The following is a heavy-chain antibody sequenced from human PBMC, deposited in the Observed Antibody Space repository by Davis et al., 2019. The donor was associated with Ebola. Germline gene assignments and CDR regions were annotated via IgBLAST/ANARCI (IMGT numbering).Heavy chain of an antibody. J-gene: IGHJ5*02. Sequence: SQTLSLTCAVYGGSFSGYYWSWIRQPPGKGLEWIGEINHSGSTYYNSSLKSRITISVDTSKNQFSLKLSSVTAAGTAVYYCARQLYNRSSADWFDPWGQGTLVIVSS. CDR2: INHSGST. CDR3: ARQLYNRSSADWFDP. CDR1: GGSFSGYY. V-gene: IGHV4-34*01. D-gene: IGHD6-6*01.